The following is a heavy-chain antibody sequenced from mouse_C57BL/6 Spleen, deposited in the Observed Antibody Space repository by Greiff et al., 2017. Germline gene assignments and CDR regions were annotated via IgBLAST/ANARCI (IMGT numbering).Heavy chain of an antibody. CDR2: IDPETGGT. V-gene: IGHV1-15*01. CDR1: GYTFTDYE. CDR3: TIDYAYFDV. D-gene: IGHD2-13*01. J-gene: IGHJ2*01. Sequence: VQVVESGAELVRPGASVTLSCKASGYTFTDYEMHWVKQTPVHGLEWIGAIDPETGGTAYNQKFKGKAILTADKSSSTAYMELRSLTSEDSAVSYCTIDYAYFDVWGKGTTLTVSS.